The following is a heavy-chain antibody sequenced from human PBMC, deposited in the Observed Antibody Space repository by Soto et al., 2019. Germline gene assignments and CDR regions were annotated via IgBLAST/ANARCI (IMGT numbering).Heavy chain of an antibody. J-gene: IGHJ2*01. CDR1: GYTFTSYA. D-gene: IGHD3-3*01. Sequence: QVQLVQSGAEVKKPGASVKVSCKASGYTFTSYAMHWVRQAPGQRLEWMGWINAGNGNTKYSQKFQGRVTITRDTSASTAYMELSSLRSEDTAVYYCARVSVYDRRYFDLWGRGTLVTVSS. V-gene: IGHV1-3*01. CDR3: ARVSVYDRRYFDL. CDR2: INAGNGNT.